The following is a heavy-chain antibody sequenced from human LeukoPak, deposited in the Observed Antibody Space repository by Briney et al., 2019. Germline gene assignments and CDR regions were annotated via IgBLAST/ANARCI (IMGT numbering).Heavy chain of an antibody. J-gene: IGHJ4*02. CDR2: ISSSGSTI. CDR3: ARDRDAWFGELSSFVY. D-gene: IGHD3-10*01. V-gene: IGHV3-11*01. Sequence: GGSLRLSCAASGFTFSDYYMSWIRQAPGKGLEWVSYISSSGSTIYYADSVKGRFTISRDNAKNSLYLQMNSLRAEDTAVYYCARDRDAWFGELSSFVYWGQGTLVTVSS. CDR1: GFTFSDYY.